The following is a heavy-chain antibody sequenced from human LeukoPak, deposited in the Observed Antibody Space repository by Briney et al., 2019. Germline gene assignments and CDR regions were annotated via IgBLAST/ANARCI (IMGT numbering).Heavy chain of an antibody. D-gene: IGHD2-21*02. CDR2: ISGSGGST. Sequence: PGGSLSLSCAASGFTFRSYAMSWVRQAPGKGLEWVSAISGSGGSTYYADSVKGRFTISRDNSKNTLYLQMNSLRAEDTAVYYCAKDLGVPYCGGDCYSYYGMDVWGQGTTVTVSS. CDR1: GFTFRSYA. V-gene: IGHV3-23*01. J-gene: IGHJ6*02. CDR3: AKDLGVPYCGGDCYSYYGMDV.